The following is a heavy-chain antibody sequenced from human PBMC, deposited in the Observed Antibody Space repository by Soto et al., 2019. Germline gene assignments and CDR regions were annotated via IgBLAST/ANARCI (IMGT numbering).Heavy chain of an antibody. CDR2: IYYSGST. Sequence: SXTCTVSVCSIISFGYYWSWIRQHPGKGLEWIGYIYYSGSTYYNPSLKSRVTISVDTSKNQFSLKLSSVTAADTAVYYCARDRYDYWYFDLWGRGTLVTVSS. V-gene: IGHV4-31*02. J-gene: IGHJ2*01. CDR3: ARDRYDYWYFDL. D-gene: IGHD3-16*02. CDR1: VCSIISFGYY.